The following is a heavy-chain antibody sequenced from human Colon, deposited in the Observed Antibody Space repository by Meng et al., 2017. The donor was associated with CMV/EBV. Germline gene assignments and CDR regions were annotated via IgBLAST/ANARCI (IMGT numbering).Heavy chain of an antibody. CDR1: GFTFSSYA. Sequence: GSLRLSCVGSGFTFSSYALRRVRQAPGKGLEWVSTVSGSSITTYYADSVKGRFTISRDNYNDILSLEMNSLRAEDTALYYCVKDHKDWGHGTLVTVSS. V-gene: IGHV3-23*01. CDR2: VSGSSITT. CDR3: VKDHKD. J-gene: IGHJ4*01.